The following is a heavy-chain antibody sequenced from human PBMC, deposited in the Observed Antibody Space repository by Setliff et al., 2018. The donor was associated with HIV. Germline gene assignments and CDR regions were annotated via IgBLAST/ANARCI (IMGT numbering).Heavy chain of an antibody. CDR1: GYTFTNYY. CDR3: PREGSFVPAAPLGNGNRILDF. D-gene: IGHD2-2*01. CDR2: INPSGGST. Sequence: ASVKVSCKASGYTFTNYYMHWVRQAPGQGLEWMGIINPSGGSTSHAQKFQGRVNMTRDTSTSTVHMDVSSLRSEDTAVYYCPREGSFVPAAPLGNGNRILDFWGQGTLVTVSS. V-gene: IGHV1-46*01. J-gene: IGHJ4*02.